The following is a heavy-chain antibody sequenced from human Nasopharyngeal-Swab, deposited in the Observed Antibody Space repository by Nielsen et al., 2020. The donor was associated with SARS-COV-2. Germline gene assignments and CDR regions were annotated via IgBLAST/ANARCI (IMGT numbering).Heavy chain of an antibody. V-gene: IGHV3-23*01. CDR1: GFTFSSYA. CDR3: AKAPYLRGLDV. J-gene: IGHJ6*02. Sequence: GGSLRLSCAASGFTFSSYAMSWVRKAPGKGLEWVSIISGSGDTTYYADSLKDRFTISRDNSKNTLYMQTNSLRVEDTAVYYCAKAPYLRGLDVWGQGTTVTVSS. D-gene: IGHD2-21*01. CDR2: ISGSGDTT.